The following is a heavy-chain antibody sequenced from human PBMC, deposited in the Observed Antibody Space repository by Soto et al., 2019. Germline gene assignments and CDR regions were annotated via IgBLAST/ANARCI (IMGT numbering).Heavy chain of an antibody. J-gene: IGHJ4*02. V-gene: IGHV1-18*01. D-gene: IGHD3-3*01. CDR3: ARDITIFGVVIPFDY. CDR2: ISAYNGNT. CDR1: GYTFTSYG. Sequence: GASVKVSCQASGYTFTSYGISWVRQAPGQGLEWMGWISAYNGNTNYAQKLQGRVTMTTDTSTSTAYMELRSLRSDDTAVYYCARDITIFGVVIPFDYWGQGTLVTSPQ.